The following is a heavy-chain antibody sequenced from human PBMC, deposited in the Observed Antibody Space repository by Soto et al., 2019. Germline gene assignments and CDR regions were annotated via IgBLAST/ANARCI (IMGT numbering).Heavy chain of an antibody. J-gene: IGHJ4*02. CDR2: IWYDGSKK. V-gene: IGHV3-33*01. Sequence: GGSLRLSCAASGFTFSSFGMHWVRQAPGKGLEWVSLIWYDGSKKSYGDSVKGRFTISRDNSKNTLYLQMNSLRAEDTAVYYCASDLPPEGASGYYLWGQGTLVTVSS. D-gene: IGHD3-22*01. CDR1: GFTFSSFG. CDR3: ASDLPPEGASGYYL.